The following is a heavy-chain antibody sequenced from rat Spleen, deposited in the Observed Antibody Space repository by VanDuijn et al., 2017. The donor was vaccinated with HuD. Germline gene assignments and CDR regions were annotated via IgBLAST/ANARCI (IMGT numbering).Heavy chain of an antibody. Sequence: QVQLKESGPGLVQPSQTLSLTCTVSVFSLTSPNMHWVRQPPGKGLEWVGVIWDNGNTQYNPALKSRLSISRDTSKSQVFLKMNSLLSEDTGIYFCTLRFDHWGQGVMVTVSS. CDR3: TLRFDH. J-gene: IGHJ2*01. CDR2: IWDNGNT. CDR1: VFSLTSPN. V-gene: IGHV2-13*01.